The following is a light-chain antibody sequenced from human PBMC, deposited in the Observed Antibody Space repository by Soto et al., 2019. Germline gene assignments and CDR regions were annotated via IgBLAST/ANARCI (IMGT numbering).Light chain of an antibody. CDR3: AAWDDSLNVLYV. CDR2: SNN. V-gene: IGLV1-44*01. J-gene: IGLJ1*01. Sequence: QSVLTQPPSASGTPRQRVTISCSGSSSNSGSNTVNWYQQLPGTAPKLLIYSNNQRPSGVPDRFSGSKSGTAASLAISGLQSEAEADYYCAAWDDSLNVLYVFGTGTKVTVL. CDR1: SSNSGSNT.